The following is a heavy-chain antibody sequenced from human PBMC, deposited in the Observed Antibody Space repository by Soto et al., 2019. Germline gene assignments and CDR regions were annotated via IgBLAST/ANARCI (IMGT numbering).Heavy chain of an antibody. CDR3: ARDYGDYVGEYYFDY. V-gene: IGHV3-66*01. CDR1: GFTVSSNY. CDR2: IYSGGST. Sequence: VQLVESGGGLVQPGGSLRLSCAASGFTVSSNYMSWVRQAPGKGLEWVSVIYSGGSTYYADSVKGRFTISRDNSKNTLYLQMNSLRAEDTAVYYCARDYGDYVGEYYFDYWGQGTLVTVSS. J-gene: IGHJ4*02. D-gene: IGHD4-17*01.